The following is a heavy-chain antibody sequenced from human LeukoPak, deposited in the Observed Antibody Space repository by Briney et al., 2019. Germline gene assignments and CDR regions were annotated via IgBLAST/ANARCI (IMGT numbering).Heavy chain of an antibody. D-gene: IGHD2-2*02. CDR3: ARPYTWAETGAFDI. CDR2: IYPADSDT. J-gene: IGHJ3*02. Sequence: GESLKISCKGSGYSFSTYWIGWVRQMPGKGLEWMGIIYPADSDTKYSPSFQGQVTISADKSISTAYLQWSSLKASDTAMYYCARPYTWAETGAFDIWGQGTMVTVSS. V-gene: IGHV5-51*01. CDR1: GYSFSTYW.